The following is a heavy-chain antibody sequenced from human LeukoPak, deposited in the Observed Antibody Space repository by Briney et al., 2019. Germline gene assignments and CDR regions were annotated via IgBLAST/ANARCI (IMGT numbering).Heavy chain of an antibody. D-gene: IGHD3-9*01. CDR1: GYTFTGYY. V-gene: IGHV1-2*02. Sequence: PGASVKVSCKASGYTFTGYYIQWVRQAPGQGLEWMGWINPNSGGTNYAQKFQGRVTMTRDTSISTAYMELSRLRSDDTAVYYCARDGLRYFDWLLPTNWFDPWGQGTLVTVSS. CDR2: INPNSGGT. CDR3: ARDGLRYFDWLLPTNWFDP. J-gene: IGHJ5*02.